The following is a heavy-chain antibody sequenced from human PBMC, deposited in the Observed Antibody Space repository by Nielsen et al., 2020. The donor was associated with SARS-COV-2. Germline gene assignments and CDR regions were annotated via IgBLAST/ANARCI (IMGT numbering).Heavy chain of an antibody. CDR3: AKDGHSSGWYGAPDY. CDR1: GFTFDDYA. J-gene: IGHJ4*02. V-gene: IGHV3-9*01. CDR2: ISWNSGSI. Sequence: SLKISCAASGFTFDDYAMHRVRQAPGKGLEWVSGISWNSGSIGYADSVKGRFTISRDNAKNSLYLQMNSLRAEDTALYYCAKDGHSSGWYGAPDYWGQGTLVTVSS. D-gene: IGHD6-19*01.